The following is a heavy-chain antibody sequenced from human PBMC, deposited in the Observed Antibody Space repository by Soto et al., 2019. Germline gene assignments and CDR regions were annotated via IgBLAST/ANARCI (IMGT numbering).Heavy chain of an antibody. J-gene: IGHJ4*02. D-gene: IGHD5-12*01. Sequence: PGGSLRLSCAASGFTFSDYYMSWIRQAPGKGLEWVSYISRSASTIYYADSVKGRFTISRDNAKNSLYLQMNSLRAEDTAVYYCARCWSAYDSYFDSWGQGALVTVSS. V-gene: IGHV3-11*04. CDR3: ARCWSAYDSYFDS. CDR2: ISRSASTI. CDR1: GFTFSDYY.